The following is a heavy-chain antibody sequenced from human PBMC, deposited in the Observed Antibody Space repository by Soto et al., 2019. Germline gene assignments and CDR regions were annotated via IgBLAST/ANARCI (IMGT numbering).Heavy chain of an antibody. CDR2: IYHSGDT. V-gene: IGHV4-39*01. Sequence: PSETLSLTCSVSGGSISSSNNYYWGWVRQPPGKGLEWLGNIYHSGDTFYNPSLKSRIFISVDTSKNEFSLNLNSVTAADTAVYFCVRLDCPTTYCYIVGRGFDPWGQGTLVTVSS. CDR3: VRLDCPTTYCYIVGRGFDP. CDR1: GGSISSSNNYY. J-gene: IGHJ5*02. D-gene: IGHD2-2*01.